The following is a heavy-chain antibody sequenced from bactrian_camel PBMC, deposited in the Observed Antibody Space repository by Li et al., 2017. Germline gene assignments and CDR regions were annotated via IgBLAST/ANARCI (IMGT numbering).Heavy chain of an antibody. CDR2: IGVDGET. J-gene: IGHJ6*01. D-gene: IGHD2*01. V-gene: IGHV3S55*01. CDR1: DNTFDNYC. CDR3: AADSYGPGVADAHDVADFGY. Sequence: VQLVESGGGSVQAGGSLRLSCAASDNTFDNYCVAWLRQAPGKEREAVAGIGVDGETEYADFAKGRFSISKDDAKNTLYLRMSTLRPEDTAMYYCAADSYGPGVADAHDVADFGYWGQGTQVTVS.